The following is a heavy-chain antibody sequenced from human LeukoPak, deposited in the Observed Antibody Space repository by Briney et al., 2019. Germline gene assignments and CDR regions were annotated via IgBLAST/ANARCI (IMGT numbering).Heavy chain of an antibody. D-gene: IGHD3-10*02. CDR3: AELGITMIGGV. CDR2: ISGSGGST. V-gene: IGHV3-23*01. Sequence: PGGSLRLSCAASGFTFSSYGMSWVRQAPGKGREWVSAISGSGGSTYYADSVKGRFTISRDNSKNTLYLQMNSLRAEDTAVYDCAELGITMIGGVWGKGTTVTISS. J-gene: IGHJ6*04. CDR1: GFTFSSYG.